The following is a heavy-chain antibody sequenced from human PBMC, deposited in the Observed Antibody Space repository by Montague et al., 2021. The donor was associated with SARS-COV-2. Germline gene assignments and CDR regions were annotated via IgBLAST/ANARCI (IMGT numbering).Heavy chain of an antibody. CDR3: ARDPFSYRRGWTYYYYGMDV. CDR2: ISYDGSNK. V-gene: IGHV3-30*04. Sequence: SLRLSCAASGFTFSSYAMHWVRQAPGKGLEWVAVISYDGSNKYYVDSVKGRFTISRDNSKNTLYLQMNSLRAQDTAVYYFARDPFSYRRGWTYYYYGMDVWGQGTTVTVSS. D-gene: IGHD6-19*01. CDR1: GFTFSSYA. J-gene: IGHJ6*02.